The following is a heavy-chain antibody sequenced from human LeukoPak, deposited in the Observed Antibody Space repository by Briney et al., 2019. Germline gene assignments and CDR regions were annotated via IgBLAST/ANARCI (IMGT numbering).Heavy chain of an antibody. Sequence: SETLSLTCTVSGGSISSYYWSWIRQPPGKGLEWIGCIHYSGSTNHNPSLKSRVTISVDTSNNQFSLKLTSVTAADTAVYYCARVQLGSGWYEAFDYWGQGTLVTVSS. D-gene: IGHD6-19*01. CDR1: GGSISSYY. J-gene: IGHJ4*02. V-gene: IGHV4-59*01. CDR3: ARVQLGSGWYEAFDY. CDR2: IHYSGST.